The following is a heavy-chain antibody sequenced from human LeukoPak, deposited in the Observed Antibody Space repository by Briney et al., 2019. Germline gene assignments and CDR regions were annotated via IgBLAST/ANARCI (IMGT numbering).Heavy chain of an antibody. Sequence: GGSLRLSCAASGFTFSSYSMNWVRQAPGKGLEWASSISSSSSYIYYADSVKGRFTISRDNAKNSLYLQMNSLRAEDTAVYYCARDYSGYDSGFDYWGQGTLLTVSS. J-gene: IGHJ4*02. CDR1: GFTFSSYS. CDR2: ISSSSSYI. CDR3: ARDYSGYDSGFDY. D-gene: IGHD5-12*01. V-gene: IGHV3-21*01.